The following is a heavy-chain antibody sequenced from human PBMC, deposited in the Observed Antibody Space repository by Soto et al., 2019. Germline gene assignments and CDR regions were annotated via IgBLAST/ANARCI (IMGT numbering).Heavy chain of an antibody. Sequence: SDTLSLTCTVSGGSISSGDYYWSWIRQPPGKGLEWIGYIYHSGSTYYNPSLKSRVTISVDTSKNQFSLKLSSVTAADTAVYYCARERPDGARLDPWGQGTLVTVSS. J-gene: IGHJ5*02. V-gene: IGHV4-30-4*02. CDR2: IYHSGST. CDR3: ARERPDGARLDP. D-gene: IGHD6-6*01. CDR1: GGSISSGDYY.